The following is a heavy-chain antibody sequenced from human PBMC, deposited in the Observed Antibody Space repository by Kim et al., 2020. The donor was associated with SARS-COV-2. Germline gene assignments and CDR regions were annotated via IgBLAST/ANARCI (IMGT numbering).Heavy chain of an antibody. CDR2: IYYSAST. CDR1: GGSVSSDCYY. Sequence: SETLSLTCTVSGGSVSSDCYYWSWLRQPPGKGLEWVGNIYYSASTNYNPSIKSRVTISADTSKNQFTLKPSSVTAAATAVYFCASATYSSGSSSEYYYYYYMDACGKGTTGTLS. J-gene: IGHJ6*03. CDR3: ASATYSSGSSSEYYYYYYMDA. V-gene: IGHV4-61*01. D-gene: IGHD6-6*01.